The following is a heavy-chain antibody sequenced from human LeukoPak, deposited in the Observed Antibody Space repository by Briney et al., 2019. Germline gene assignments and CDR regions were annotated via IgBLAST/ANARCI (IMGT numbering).Heavy chain of an antibody. CDR3: AKDRSSGDDAFDI. D-gene: IGHD3-22*01. CDR2: ISYDGSNK. J-gene: IGHJ3*02. V-gene: IGHV3-30*18. CDR1: GFTFSSYG. Sequence: PGGSLRLSCAASGFTFSSYGMHWVRQAPGKGLEWVAVISYDGSNKYYADSVKGRFTISRDNSKNTLYLQMNSLRAGDTAVYYCAKDRSSGDDAFDIWGQGTMVTVSS.